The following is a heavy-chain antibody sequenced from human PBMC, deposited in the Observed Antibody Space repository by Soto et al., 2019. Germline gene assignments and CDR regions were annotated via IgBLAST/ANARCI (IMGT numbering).Heavy chain of an antibody. Sequence: QVQLVQSGAEVKKPGSSVKVSCKASGGTFSSYAISWVRQAPGQGLEWMGGIIPICGTANYAQKFQGRVTITADESTSTAYVELSSLRSEDTAVYYCAREDRAAAAGTTFDYWGQGTLVTVSS. D-gene: IGHD6-13*01. CDR2: IIPICGTA. J-gene: IGHJ4*02. CDR1: GGTFSSYA. V-gene: IGHV1-69*12. CDR3: AREDRAAAAGTTFDY.